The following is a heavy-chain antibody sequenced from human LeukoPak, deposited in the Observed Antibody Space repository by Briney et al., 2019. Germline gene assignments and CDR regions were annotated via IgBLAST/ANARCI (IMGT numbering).Heavy chain of an antibody. D-gene: IGHD3-3*01. CDR3: ARSARLMKGVVEVTALDV. Sequence: PGGSLRLSCEDSGFTFRSYEMNWVRQAPGKGLEWIAYLSSSGSAFSYADSVKGRFTIARDNAKNSVYLEMNSLRADDTAVYYCARSARLMKGVVEVTALDVWGQGTLVTVSS. J-gene: IGHJ4*02. CDR2: LSSSGSAF. V-gene: IGHV3-48*03. CDR1: GFTFRSYE.